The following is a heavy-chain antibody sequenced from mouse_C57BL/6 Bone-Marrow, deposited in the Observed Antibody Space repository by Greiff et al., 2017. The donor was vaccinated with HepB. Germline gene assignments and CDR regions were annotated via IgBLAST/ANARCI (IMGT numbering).Heavy chain of an antibody. Sequence: EVQLQQSGPELVKPGASVKMSCKASGYTFTDYNMHWVKQSHGKSLEWIGYINPNNGGTSYNQKFKGKATLTVNKSSSTAYMELRSLTSEDSAVYYCARGPITTVVGYFDVWGTGTTVTVSS. V-gene: IGHV1-22*01. D-gene: IGHD1-1*01. J-gene: IGHJ1*03. CDR2: INPNNGGT. CDR3: ARGPITTVVGYFDV. CDR1: GYTFTDYN.